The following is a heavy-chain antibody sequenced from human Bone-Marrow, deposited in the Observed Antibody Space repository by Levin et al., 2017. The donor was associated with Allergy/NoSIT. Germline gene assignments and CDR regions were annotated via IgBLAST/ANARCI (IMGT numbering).Heavy chain of an antibody. D-gene: IGHD4/OR15-4a*01. J-gene: IGHJ4*02. CDR2: TNEDGSIK. CDR3: SRDLLGADDY. CDR1: GFTFSRYW. V-gene: IGHV3-74*01. Sequence: TGGSLRLSCAASGFTFSRYWMHWVRQAPGKGLEWVSRTNEDGSIKTYADSVKDRFSISRDNVKNTLYLHMNSLRAEDTAVYYCSRDLLGADDYWGQGTLVTVSS.